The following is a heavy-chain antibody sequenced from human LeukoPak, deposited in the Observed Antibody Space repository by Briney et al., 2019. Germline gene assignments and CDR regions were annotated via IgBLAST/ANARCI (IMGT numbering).Heavy chain of an antibody. J-gene: IGHJ4*02. CDR2: INHSGST. D-gene: IGHD3-10*01. CDR1: GGSFSGYY. CDR3: ARAHRYYGSGIYFADY. V-gene: IGHV4-34*01. Sequence: SETLSLTCAVYGGSFSGYYWSWIRQPPGKGLEWIGEINHSGSTNYNPSLKSRVTISVDTSKNQFSLKLSSVTAADTAVYYCARAHRYYGSGIYFADYWAQGTLFTVSS.